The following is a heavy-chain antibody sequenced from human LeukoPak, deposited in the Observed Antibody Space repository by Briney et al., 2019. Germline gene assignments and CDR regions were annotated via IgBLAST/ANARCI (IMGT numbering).Heavy chain of an antibody. D-gene: IGHD3-10*01. J-gene: IGHJ5*02. V-gene: IGHV3-21*03. CDR2: ISSSSSYI. CDR3: ARDSLGFGGLSSGWFDP. Sequence: PGGSLRLSCAASGFTFSSYSMNWVRQAPGKGLEWVSSISSSSSYIYYADSVKGRFTISRDNAKNSLYLQMNSLRAEDTAVYYCARDSLGFGGLSSGWFDPWGQGTLVTVSS. CDR1: GFTFSSYS.